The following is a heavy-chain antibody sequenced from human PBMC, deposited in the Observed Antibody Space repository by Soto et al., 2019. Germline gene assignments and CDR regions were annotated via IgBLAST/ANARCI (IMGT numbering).Heavy chain of an antibody. CDR1: GYSFTNYW. D-gene: IGHD4-17*01. CDR2: IYPGDSDT. J-gene: IGHJ4*02. Sequence: PGESLKISCKGSGYSFTNYWIGWVRQMPGKGLEWMGIIYPGDSDTRYSPSFQGQVTIAADKSISTAYLQWSSLKASDTAMYYCATVDYDHRTNFDYWGQGTLVTVSS. V-gene: IGHV5-51*01. CDR3: ATVDYDHRTNFDY.